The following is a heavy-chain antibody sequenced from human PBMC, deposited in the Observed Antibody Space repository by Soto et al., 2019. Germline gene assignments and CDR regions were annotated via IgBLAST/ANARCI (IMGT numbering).Heavy chain of an antibody. CDR3: AKGRSGPYYYYYYMDV. J-gene: IGHJ6*03. D-gene: IGHD3-16*01. CDR2: ISGSGGST. CDR1: GLTFSSYA. V-gene: IGHV3-23*01. Sequence: GSLRLSCASSGLTFSSYAMSWVRQAPGKGLEWVSAISGSGGSTYYADSVKGRFTISRDNSKNTLYLQMNSLRAEDTAVYYCAKGRSGPYYYYYYMDVWGKGTTVTVSS.